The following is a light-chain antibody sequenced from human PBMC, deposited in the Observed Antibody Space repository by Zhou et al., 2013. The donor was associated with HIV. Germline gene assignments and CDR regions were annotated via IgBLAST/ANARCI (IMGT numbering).Light chain of an antibody. J-gene: IGKJ4*01. V-gene: IGKV1-12*01. CDR2: GAS. Sequence: DIQMTQSPSSVSASVGDRVILTCRTSQDINTDLAWYQQKPGRAPKLLIYGASRVQNGVPSRFSGSGSGTEFSLTINGLQPEDFAIYYCQQANSFPHTFGGGSQAEIK. CDR3: QQANSFPHT. CDR1: QDINTD.